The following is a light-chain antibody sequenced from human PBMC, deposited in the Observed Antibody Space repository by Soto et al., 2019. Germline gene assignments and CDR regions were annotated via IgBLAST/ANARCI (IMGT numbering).Light chain of an antibody. CDR2: DVS. V-gene: IGLV2-11*01. J-gene: IGLJ1*01. CDR3: CSYAGRYIYV. Sequence: QSALTQPRSVSGSPGQSVSISCTGTSSDVGGYNYVSWYQQHPGKAPKVIIYDVSKRPSGVPDRFSGSKSGNTASLTISGLQSEDEADYYCCSYAGRYIYVFGTGTKVTLL. CDR1: SSDVGGYNY.